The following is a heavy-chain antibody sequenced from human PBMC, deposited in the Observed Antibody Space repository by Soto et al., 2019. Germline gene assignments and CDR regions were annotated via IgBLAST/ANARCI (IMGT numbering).Heavy chain of an antibody. J-gene: IGHJ1*01. CDR2: MNPNSGNT. V-gene: IGHV1-8*01. Sequence: ASVKVSCKASGYTFTSYDINWVRQATGQGLEWMGWMNPNSGNTGYAQKFQGRVTMTRNTSISTAYMELSSLRSEDTAVYYCAPRELQTPWAPFQHWGQGTLVTVS. CDR3: APRELQTPWAPFQH. D-gene: IGHD1-26*01. CDR1: GYTFTSYD.